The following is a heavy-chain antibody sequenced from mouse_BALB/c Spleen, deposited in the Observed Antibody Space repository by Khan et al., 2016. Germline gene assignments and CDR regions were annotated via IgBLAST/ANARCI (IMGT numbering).Heavy chain of an antibody. CDR2: ISSGGNYT. V-gene: IGHV5-6-4*01. J-gene: IGHJ3*01. CDR3: TRDSPGGFAY. CDR1: GFTFSSYT. Sequence: EVELVESGGGLVKPGGSLKLSCAASGFTFSSYTMSWVRQTPEKRLEWVATISSGGNYTYYPDTVKGRFTISRDNAKNTLYLQMSSLKSEDTAMYYCTRDSPGGFAYWGQGTLVTVSA.